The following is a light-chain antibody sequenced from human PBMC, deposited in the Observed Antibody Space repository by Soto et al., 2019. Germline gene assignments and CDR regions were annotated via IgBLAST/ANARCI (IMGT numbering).Light chain of an antibody. CDR3: SSYTSSSTYV. CDR2: DVS. J-gene: IGLJ1*01. CDR1: SSGVGGYNY. Sequence: QSVLTQPASVSGAPGQAITLSCTGTSSGVGGYNYVSWYQQHPGKAPKLMIYDVSNRPSGVSNRFSGSKSGNTASLTISGLQAEDEADYYYSSYTSSSTYVFGTGTKVTVL. V-gene: IGLV2-14*01.